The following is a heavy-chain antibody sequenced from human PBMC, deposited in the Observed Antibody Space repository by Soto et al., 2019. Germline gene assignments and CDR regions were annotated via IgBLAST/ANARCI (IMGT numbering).Heavy chain of an antibody. CDR3: ARVQSSSWFFDY. V-gene: IGHV4-34*01. D-gene: IGHD6-13*01. J-gene: IGHJ4*02. CDR2: INHSGST. Sequence: SETLSLTCAVYGGSFSGYYWSWIRQPPGKGLEWIGEINHSGSTNYNPSLKSRVTISVDTSKNQFSLKLSSVTAADTAVYYCARVQSSSWFFDYWGQGTLVTV. CDR1: GGSFSGYY.